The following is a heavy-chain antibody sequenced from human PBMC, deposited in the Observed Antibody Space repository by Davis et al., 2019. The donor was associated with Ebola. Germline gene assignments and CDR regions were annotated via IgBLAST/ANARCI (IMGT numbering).Heavy chain of an antibody. J-gene: IGHJ5*02. Sequence: ASVKVSCKASGGTFSSYTISWVRQAPGQGLEWMGWMNPNSANTGYAQKFQGRVAMTRNTSISTAYMELSSLRSEDSAVYYCARTRLTGFGEGRARWFDPWGQGTLVTVSS. CDR1: GGTFSSYT. V-gene: IGHV1-8*02. D-gene: IGHD3-3*01. CDR2: MNPNSANT. CDR3: ARTRLTGFGEGRARWFDP.